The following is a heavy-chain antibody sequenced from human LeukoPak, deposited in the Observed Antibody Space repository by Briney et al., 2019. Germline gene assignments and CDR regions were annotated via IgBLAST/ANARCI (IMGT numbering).Heavy chain of an antibody. Sequence: GGSLRLSCAASGFTFNTYAMSWVRQAPGKGLEWVSGISGSGGSTYYADSVKGRFTISRDNSKNTLYLQMNSLRAEDTAIYYCAKAAIGGYYYDSSGYYFDYWGQGTLVTVSS. J-gene: IGHJ4*02. V-gene: IGHV3-23*01. CDR2: ISGSGGST. CDR1: GFTFNTYA. CDR3: AKAAIGGYYYDSSGYYFDY. D-gene: IGHD3-22*01.